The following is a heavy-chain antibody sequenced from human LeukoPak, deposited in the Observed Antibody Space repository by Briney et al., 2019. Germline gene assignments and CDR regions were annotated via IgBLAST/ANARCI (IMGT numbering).Heavy chain of an antibody. D-gene: IGHD1-26*01. CDR2: IWYDGSNK. Sequence: PGRSLRLSCAASGFTFSSYGMQWVRQAPGKGLEWVAVIWYDGSNKYYADSVKGRFTISRDNSKNTAYLQMNSLRAEDTAVYYCARGAPYSGSPSVSYPWGPGTLVTVSS. CDR1: GFTFSSYG. V-gene: IGHV3-33*01. CDR3: ARGAPYSGSPSVSYP. J-gene: IGHJ5*02.